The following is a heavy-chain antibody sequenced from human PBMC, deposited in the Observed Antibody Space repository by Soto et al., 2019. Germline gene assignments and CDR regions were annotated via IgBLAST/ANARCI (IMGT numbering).Heavy chain of an antibody. V-gene: IGHV4-59*12. CDR2: IYYSGRT. CDR1: GGSITYYY. Sequence: PSETLSLTCTVSGGSITYYYWSWIRQPPGKGLEWIGYIYYSGRTSYNPSLKSRVTISVDTSKNQFSLKLSSVTAADTAVYYCARGVIHWGQGTLVTVS. J-gene: IGHJ4*02. D-gene: IGHD2-21*01. CDR3: ARGVIH.